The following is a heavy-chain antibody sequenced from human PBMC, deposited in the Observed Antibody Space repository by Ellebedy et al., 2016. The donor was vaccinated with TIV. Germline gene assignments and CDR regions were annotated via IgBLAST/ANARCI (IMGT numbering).Heavy chain of an antibody. CDR3: ARAGSSGWEAYFDL. J-gene: IGHJ2*01. CDR2: INSDGSST. D-gene: IGHD6-19*01. Sequence: PGGSLRLSCAASGFTFTQYWLHWVRQAPGKGPVWVSRINSDGSSTTYADSVKGRFTISRDNAKNTLYLQMNSLRAEDTAAYYCARAGSSGWEAYFDLWGRGTLVTVSS. V-gene: IGHV3-74*01. CDR1: GFTFTQYW.